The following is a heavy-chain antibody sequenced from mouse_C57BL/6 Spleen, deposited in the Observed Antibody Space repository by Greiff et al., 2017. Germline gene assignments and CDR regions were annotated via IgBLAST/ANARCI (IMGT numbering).Heavy chain of an antibody. D-gene: IGHD2-4*01. Sequence: QVQLKQSGPELVKPGASVKISCKASGYAFSSSWMNWVKQRPGKGLEWIGRLYPGDGDTNYNGKFKGKATLTADKSSSTAYMQLSSLTSEDSAVYFCARFSIYYDYYSYDWGQGTTLTVSS. J-gene: IGHJ2*01. V-gene: IGHV1-82*01. CDR3: ARFSIYYDYYSYD. CDR2: LYPGDGDT. CDR1: GYAFSSSW.